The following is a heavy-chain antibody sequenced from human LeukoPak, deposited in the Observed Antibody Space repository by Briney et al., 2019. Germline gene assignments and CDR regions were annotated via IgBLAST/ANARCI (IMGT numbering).Heavy chain of an antibody. D-gene: IGHD2-2*01. CDR1: GGSFSGYY. CDR2: INHSGST. J-gene: IGHJ4*02. CDR3: AVGLVVPAASDY. Sequence: SETLSLTCAVYGGSFSGYYWSWIRQPPGKGLEWIGEINHSGSTNYNPSLKSRVTISVDTSKNQFSLNLSSVTAADTAGYYCAVGLVVPAASDYWGQGTLVTVSS. V-gene: IGHV4-34*01.